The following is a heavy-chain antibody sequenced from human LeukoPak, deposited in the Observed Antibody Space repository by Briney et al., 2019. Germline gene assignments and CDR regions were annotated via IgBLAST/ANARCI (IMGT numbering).Heavy chain of an antibody. Sequence: SETLSLTCAVYGGSCSGYYWSWIRQPPGKGLEWIGEINHSGSTNYNPSLKSRVTISVDTSKNQFSLKLSSVTAADTAVYYCARRRAAAGPDYWGQGTLVTVSS. CDR1: GGSCSGYY. CDR2: INHSGST. CDR3: ARRRAAAGPDY. D-gene: IGHD6-13*01. V-gene: IGHV4-34*01. J-gene: IGHJ4*02.